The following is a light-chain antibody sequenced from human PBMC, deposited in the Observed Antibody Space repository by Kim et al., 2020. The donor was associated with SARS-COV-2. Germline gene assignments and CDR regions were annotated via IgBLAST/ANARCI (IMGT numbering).Light chain of an antibody. J-gene: IGLJ3*02. CDR3: CSFTMNVTGV. Sequence: QSALTQPASLSGSPGQSITISCSGTLSDVGTFSLISWYQQQPGKAPRLIIFDISQRPSGISGRFSGSKSGNTASLTISDLQPDDEADYFCCSFTMNVTGVFGGGTKLTVL. CDR1: LSDVGTFSL. CDR2: DIS. V-gene: IGLV2-23*02.